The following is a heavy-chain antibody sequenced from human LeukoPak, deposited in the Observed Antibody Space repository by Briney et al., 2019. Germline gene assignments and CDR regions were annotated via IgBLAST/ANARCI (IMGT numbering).Heavy chain of an antibody. CDR1: GGTFSSYA. V-gene: IGHV1-69*06. Sequence: GASVKVSCKASGGTFSSYAISWVRQAPGQGLEWMGGIIPIFGTANYAQKFQGRVTITADKSTSTAYMELSSLRSEDTAVYYCARPKLRWSAYYYMDVWGKGTTVTVSS. CDR3: ARPKLRWSAYYYMDV. CDR2: IIPIFGTA. D-gene: IGHD4-23*01. J-gene: IGHJ6*03.